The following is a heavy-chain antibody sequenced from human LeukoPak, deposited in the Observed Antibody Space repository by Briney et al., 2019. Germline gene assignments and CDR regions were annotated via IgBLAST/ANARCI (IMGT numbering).Heavy chain of an antibody. V-gene: IGHV4-38-2*02. CDR3: TRDRGLLPYFYYMDV. J-gene: IGHJ6*03. CDR1: GYSISSGYY. CDR2: IYHSGST. D-gene: IGHD3-3*01. Sequence: SETLSLTCTVSGYSISSGYYWGWIRQPPGKGLEWIGSIYHSGSTYYNPSLKSRVTISVDTSKNQFSLKLTSVTAADTAVYYCTRDRGLLPYFYYMDVWGKGTTVTVSS.